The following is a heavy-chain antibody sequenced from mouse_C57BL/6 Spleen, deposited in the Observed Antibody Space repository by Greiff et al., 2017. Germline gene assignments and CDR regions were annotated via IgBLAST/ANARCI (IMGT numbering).Heavy chain of an antibody. V-gene: IGHV8-8*01. CDR3: ARMDHYYGSSHWYFDV. CDR1: GFSLSTFGMG. D-gene: IGHD1-1*01. J-gene: IGHJ1*03. CDR2: IWWDDDK. Sequence: QVTLKVSGPGILQPSQTLSLTCSFSGFSLSTFGMGVGWIRQPSGKGLEWLAHIWWDDDKYYNPALKSRLTISKDTSKNQVFLKIANVDTADTATYYCARMDHYYGSSHWYFDVGGTGTTVTVSS.